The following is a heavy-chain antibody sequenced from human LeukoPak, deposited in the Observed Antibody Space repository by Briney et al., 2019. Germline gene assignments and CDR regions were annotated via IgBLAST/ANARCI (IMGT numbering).Heavy chain of an antibody. Sequence: GSLRLSCAASGFTFSSYSMNWVRQAPGKGLEWVSYISSSSSYIYYADSVKGRFTISRDNAKNSLYLQMNSLRAEDTAVYYCARVAGTTWGAFDIWGQGTMVTVSS. CDR1: GFTFSSYS. V-gene: IGHV3-21*05. CDR3: ARVAGTTWGAFDI. D-gene: IGHD1-1*01. CDR2: ISSSSSYI. J-gene: IGHJ3*02.